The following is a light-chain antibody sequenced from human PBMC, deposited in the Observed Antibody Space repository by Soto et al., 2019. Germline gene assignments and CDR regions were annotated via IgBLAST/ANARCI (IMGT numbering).Light chain of an antibody. J-gene: IGKJ2*01. V-gene: IGKV3-15*01. CDR3: QQYNNWPPGT. Sequence: EIVMTQSPATLSVSPGERATLSCRASQSVSRNLAWYQQKPGQAPRLLIYGASTRATGITARFSGSGSGTEFTLTISSLQSEDFAVYYCQQYNNWPPGTFGQGTKLESK. CDR2: GAS. CDR1: QSVSRN.